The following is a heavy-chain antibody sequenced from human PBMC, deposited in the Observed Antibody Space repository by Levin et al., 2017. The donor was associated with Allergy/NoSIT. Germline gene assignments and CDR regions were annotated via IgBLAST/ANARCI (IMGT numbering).Heavy chain of an antibody. D-gene: IGHD6-13*01. CDR3: AKCGVGSSSFHCYSYGMDV. CDR1: GFTFSSSS. V-gene: IGHV3-23*01. J-gene: IGHJ6*02. CDR2: INSGGDDT. Sequence: GASVKVSCAASGFTFSSSSMSWVRQAQGEGLEWVSSINSGGDDTYYADSVKGRFTTSRDNSKNTLYLQMNSLRVEDTAIYYCAKCGVGSSSFHCYSYGMDVWGQGTTVNV.